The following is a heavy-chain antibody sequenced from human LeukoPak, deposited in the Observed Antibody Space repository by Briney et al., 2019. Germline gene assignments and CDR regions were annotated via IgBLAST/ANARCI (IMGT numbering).Heavy chain of an antibody. CDR2: IYTSGST. V-gene: IGHV4-4*07. CDR3: ARGRVEVSSTGENWFDP. CDR1: GGSISSYY. D-gene: IGHD3-10*01. Sequence: HPSETLSLTCTVPGGSISSYYWSWIRQPAGKGLEWIGRIYTSGSTNYNPSLKSRVTMSVDTSKNQFSLKLSSVTAADTAVYYCARGRVEVSSTGENWFDPWGQGTLVTVSS. J-gene: IGHJ5*02.